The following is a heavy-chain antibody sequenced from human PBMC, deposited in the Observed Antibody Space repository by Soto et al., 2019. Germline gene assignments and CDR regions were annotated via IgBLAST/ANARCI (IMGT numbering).Heavy chain of an antibody. CDR1: GLTVSNNY. J-gene: IGHJ3*02. CDR2: IYSGGTT. D-gene: IGHD2-21*01. CDR3: AGSPSCGGDCYLQI. Sequence: GGSLRLSCAASGLTVSNNYMSWVRQAPGKGPEWVSVIYSGGTTYYADSVKGRFTISRDLSKNTVFLQMNSLRADDTAVYYCAGSPSCGGDCYLQIWGQGTMVTVSS. V-gene: IGHV3-66*01.